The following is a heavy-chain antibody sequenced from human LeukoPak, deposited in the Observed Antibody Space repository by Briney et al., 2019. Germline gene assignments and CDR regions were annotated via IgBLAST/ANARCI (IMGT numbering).Heavy chain of an antibody. CDR3: ARHYGP. D-gene: IGHD3-16*01. CDR2: INHSGGT. J-gene: IGHJ4*02. V-gene: IGHV4-34*01. CDR1: GGSFRGYY. Sequence: SETLSLTCAVYGGSFRGYYWSWGRQPPVKGLVWSGEINHSGGTNYNPSHKSRVTISVDTSKNQFSLKLNSVTATDTAVYYCARHYGPWGQGTLVTVSS.